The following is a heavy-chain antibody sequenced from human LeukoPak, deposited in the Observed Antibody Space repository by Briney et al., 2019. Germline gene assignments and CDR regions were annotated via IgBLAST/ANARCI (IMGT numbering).Heavy chain of an antibody. CDR2: IYYSGST. CDR1: GGSISSYY. Sequence: SETLSLTCTVSGGSISSYYWSWTRQPPGKGLEWIGYIYYSGSTNYNPSLKSRVTISVDTSKNQFSLKLSSVTAADTAVYYCARVPVAAAGIAVAGAYYYYGMDVWGQGTTVTVSS. CDR3: ARVPVAAAGIAVAGAYYYYGMDV. J-gene: IGHJ6*02. V-gene: IGHV4-59*01. D-gene: IGHD6-19*01.